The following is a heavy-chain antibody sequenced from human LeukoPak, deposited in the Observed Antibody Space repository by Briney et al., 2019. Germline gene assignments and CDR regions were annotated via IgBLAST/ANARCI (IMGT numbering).Heavy chain of an antibody. CDR2: ISSSSSII. D-gene: IGHD2-2*01. CDR1: GFTFSSYS. CDR3: AAVEIGYCSSTSCSRSADAFDI. V-gene: IGHV3-48*04. Sequence: GGSLRLSCAASGFTFSSYSMNWVRQAPGKGLEWVSYISSSSSIIYYADSVKGRFTISRDNAKNSLYLQMNSLRAEDTAVYYCAAVEIGYCSSTSCSRSADAFDIWGQGTMVTVSS. J-gene: IGHJ3*02.